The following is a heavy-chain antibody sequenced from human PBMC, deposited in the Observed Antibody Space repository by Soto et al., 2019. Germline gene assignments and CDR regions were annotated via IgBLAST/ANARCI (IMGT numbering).Heavy chain of an antibody. CDR2: INPSGGST. Sequence: ASVKVSCKASGYTFTSYYMHWVRQAPGQGLEWMGIINPSGGSTSYAQKFQGRVTMTRDTSTSTVYMELSSLRSEDTAVYYCARDLYYYGSGSDAFVIWGQGTMVTVSS. V-gene: IGHV1-46*03. J-gene: IGHJ3*02. CDR3: ARDLYYYGSGSDAFVI. CDR1: GYTFTSYY. D-gene: IGHD3-10*01.